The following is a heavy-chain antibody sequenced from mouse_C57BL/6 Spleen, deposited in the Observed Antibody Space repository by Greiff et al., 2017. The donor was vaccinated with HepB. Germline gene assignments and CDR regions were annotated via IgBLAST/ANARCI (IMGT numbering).Heavy chain of an antibody. CDR2: IHPNSGST. CDR3: ARDYGSRLWFAY. Sequence: VQLQQPGAELVKPGASVKLSCKASGYTFTSYWMHWVKQRPGQGLEWIGMIHPNSGSTNYNEKFKSKATLTVDKSSSTAYMQLSSLTSEDSAVYYCARDYGSRLWFAYWGQGTLVTVSA. CDR1: GYTFTSYW. D-gene: IGHD1-1*01. J-gene: IGHJ3*01. V-gene: IGHV1-64*01.